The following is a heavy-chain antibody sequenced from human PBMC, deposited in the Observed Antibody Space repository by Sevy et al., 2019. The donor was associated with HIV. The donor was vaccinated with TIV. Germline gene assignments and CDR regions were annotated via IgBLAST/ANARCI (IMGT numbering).Heavy chain of an antibody. CDR2: ISGSGGST. V-gene: IGHV3-23*01. CDR1: GFTFSSYA. D-gene: IGHD6-6*01. Sequence: GGSLRLSCAASGFTFSSYAMSWVRQAPGKGLEWVSAISGSGGSTYYADSVKGRFTISRDNSKNTLYRQMNSLRAEDTAVYYCAKDPPEYSSSSGADAFDIWGQGTMVTVSS. J-gene: IGHJ3*02. CDR3: AKDPPEYSSSSGADAFDI.